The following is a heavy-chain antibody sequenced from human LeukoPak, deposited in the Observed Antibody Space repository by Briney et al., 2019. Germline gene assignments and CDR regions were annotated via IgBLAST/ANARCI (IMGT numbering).Heavy chain of an antibody. Sequence: PSETLSLTCTVSGDSISSYYWGWIRQPAGKGLEWIGRVCPSRNTNYNPSLKSRILISVDTSKNQFSLKLSSVTAADAAVYYCARALAAAGDYFDSWGQGTLVTVSS. CDR3: ARALAAAGDYFDS. V-gene: IGHV4-4*07. CDR2: VCPSRNT. J-gene: IGHJ4*02. CDR1: GDSISSYY. D-gene: IGHD6-13*01.